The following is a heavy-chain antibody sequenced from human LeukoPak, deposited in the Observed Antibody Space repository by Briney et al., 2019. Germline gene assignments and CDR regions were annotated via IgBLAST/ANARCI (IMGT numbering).Heavy chain of an antibody. Sequence: PGGSLRLSCVGSGFSFSTYDMGWVRQTPGKGLEWVSAISTTGGYTEDADSVKGRFTISRDNSQNTLFLQMHGPRAEDTAVYYCAKKPATIKFPFDIWGQGTLVTVSP. D-gene: IGHD5-24*01. CDR1: GFSFSTYD. J-gene: IGHJ4*02. CDR3: AKKPATIKFPFDI. CDR2: ISTTGGYT. V-gene: IGHV3-23*01.